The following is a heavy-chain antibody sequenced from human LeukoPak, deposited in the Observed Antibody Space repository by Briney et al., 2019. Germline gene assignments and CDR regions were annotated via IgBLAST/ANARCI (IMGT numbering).Heavy chain of an antibody. Sequence: PSETLSPTCTVSGGSISSGGYYWSWIRQHPGKGLEWIGYIYYSGSTYYNPSLKSRVTISVDTSKNQFSLELSSVTAADTAVYYCARGLVVVAANYFDYWGQGTLVTVSS. D-gene: IGHD2-15*01. CDR3: ARGLVVVAANYFDY. V-gene: IGHV4-31*03. CDR1: GGSISSGGYY. CDR2: IYYSGST. J-gene: IGHJ4*02.